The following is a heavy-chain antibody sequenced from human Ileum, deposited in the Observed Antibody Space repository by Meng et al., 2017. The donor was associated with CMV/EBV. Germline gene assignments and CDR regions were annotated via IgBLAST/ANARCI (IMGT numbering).Heavy chain of an antibody. J-gene: IGHJ4*02. CDR3: ARSSPLTKYYFDY. CDR1: GFTFTTYY. CDR2: INPDGGST. Sequence: ASGFTFTTYYLHWVRQAPGQGLEWLGIINPDGGSTVYAQKFQGRVTMTKDTSTSTVYMELTSLRSGDTAVYYCARSSPLTKYYFDYWGQGTLVTVSS. V-gene: IGHV1-46*01.